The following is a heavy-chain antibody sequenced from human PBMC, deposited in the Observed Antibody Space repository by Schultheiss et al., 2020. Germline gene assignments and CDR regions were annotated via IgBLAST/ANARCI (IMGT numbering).Heavy chain of an antibody. V-gene: IGHV4-61*01. CDR1: GGSVSSGSYY. D-gene: IGHD2-2*02. CDR2: IYYSGST. J-gene: IGHJ6*02. Sequence: SETLSLTCTVSGGSVSSGSYYWSWIRQHPGKGLEWIGYIYYSGSTNYNPSLKSRVTISVDTSKNQFSLKLSSVTAADTAVYYCARVPYCSSTSCYTGYYYGMDVWGQGTTVTVSS. CDR3: ARVPYCSSTSCYTGYYYGMDV.